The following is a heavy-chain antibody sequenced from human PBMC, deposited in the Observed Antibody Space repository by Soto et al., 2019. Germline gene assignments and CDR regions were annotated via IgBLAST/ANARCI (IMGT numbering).Heavy chain of an antibody. J-gene: IGHJ4*02. CDR2: INHSGST. Sequence: SETLSLTCAVYGGSFSGYYWSWIRQPPGKGLEWIGEINHSGSTNYNPSFKSRVTISVDTSKNQFSLKLSSVTAAATAVYYCARTFRFGELSSYYFDYWGQGTLVTVSS. CDR1: GGSFSGYY. D-gene: IGHD3-10*01. V-gene: IGHV4-34*01. CDR3: ARTFRFGELSSYYFDY.